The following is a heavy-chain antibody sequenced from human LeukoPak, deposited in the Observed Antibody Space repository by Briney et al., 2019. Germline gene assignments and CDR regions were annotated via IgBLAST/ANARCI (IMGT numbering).Heavy chain of an antibody. CDR2: IYYIGST. CDR1: GGSISSHC. J-gene: IGHJ3*02. D-gene: IGHD5-24*01. V-gene: IGHV4-59*11. CDR3: ARTRWAFDI. Sequence: SETVSLTCTVSGGSISSHCWSWIRQPPRKGLEWIGYIYYIGSTNYNPSLKSRVTISVDTSKNQFSLKLSSVTAADTAVYYCARTRWAFDIWGQGTMVTVSS.